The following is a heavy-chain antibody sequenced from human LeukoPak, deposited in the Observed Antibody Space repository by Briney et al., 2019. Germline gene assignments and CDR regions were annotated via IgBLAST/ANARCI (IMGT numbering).Heavy chain of an antibody. CDR1: GFTFSSYS. Sequence: GGSPRLSCAASGFTFSSYSVNWVRQAPGKGLEWVSSITSSSSYIYYADSVKGRFTISRDNAKNSLYLQMNSLRAEDTAVYYCARFHSSGWFIDYWGQGTLVTVSS. CDR3: ARFHSSGWFIDY. J-gene: IGHJ4*02. D-gene: IGHD6-19*01. V-gene: IGHV3-21*01. CDR2: ITSSSSYI.